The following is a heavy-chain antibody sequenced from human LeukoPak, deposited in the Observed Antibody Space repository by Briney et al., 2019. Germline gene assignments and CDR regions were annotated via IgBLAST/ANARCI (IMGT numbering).Heavy chain of an antibody. D-gene: IGHD3-10*01. CDR3: ARDSSLDYYGSGSYSYYYYGMDV. J-gene: IGHJ6*02. CDR2: ISANNGST. CDR1: GYTFTISG. Sequence: ASVNVSCKASGYTFTISGISWVRQAPGPGLEWMGWISANNGSTNSAQKLQGRVTMTTDTSTSTAYMELRSPRSDDTAVYYCARDSSLDYYGSGSYSYYYYGMDVWGQGTTVTVSS. V-gene: IGHV1-18*01.